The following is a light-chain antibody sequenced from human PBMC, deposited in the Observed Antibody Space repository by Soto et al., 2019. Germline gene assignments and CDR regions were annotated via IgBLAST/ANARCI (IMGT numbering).Light chain of an antibody. CDR3: CSYAGSYTWV. CDR2: DVS. J-gene: IGLJ3*02. V-gene: IGLV2-11*01. Sequence: QSALTQPRSVSGSPGQSFTISCTGTSSDVGGYNYVSWYQQHPGKAPKLMMYDVSTRPSGVPDRFSGSKSGNTASLTISGLQAEDEADYYCCSYAGSYTWVFGGGTKLTVL. CDR1: SSDVGGYNY.